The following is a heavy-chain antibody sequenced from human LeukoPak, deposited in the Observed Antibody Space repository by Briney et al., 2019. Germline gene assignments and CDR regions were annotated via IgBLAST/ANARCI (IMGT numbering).Heavy chain of an antibody. CDR2: IKQDGSEK. CDR1: GFTFSSYW. CDR3: ARVHYYYYMDA. V-gene: IGHV3-7*01. J-gene: IGHJ6*03. Sequence: GGSLRLSCAASGFTFSSYWMSWVRQAPGKGREWVANIKQDGSEKYYVDSVKGRFTISRDNAKNSLYLQMNSLRAEDTAVYYCARVHYYYYMDAWGKGTTVTVSS.